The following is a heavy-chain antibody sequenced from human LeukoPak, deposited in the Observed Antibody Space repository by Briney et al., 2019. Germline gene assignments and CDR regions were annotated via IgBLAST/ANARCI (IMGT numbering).Heavy chain of an antibody. CDR3: AREGVSGWYYPLGY. Sequence: PSETLSLTCAVYGGSFSGYYWSWIRQPPGKGLEWIGSIYHSGSTYYNPSLKSRVTISVDMSKNQFSLKLSSVTAADTAVYYCAREGVSGWYYPLGYWGQGTLVTVSS. D-gene: IGHD6-19*01. CDR2: IYHSGST. V-gene: IGHV4-34*01. J-gene: IGHJ4*02. CDR1: GGSFSGYY.